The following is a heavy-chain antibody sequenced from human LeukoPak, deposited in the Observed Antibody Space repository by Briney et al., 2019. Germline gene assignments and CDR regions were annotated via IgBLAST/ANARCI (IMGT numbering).Heavy chain of an antibody. CDR2: INPNSGGT. Sequence: GASVKVSCKASGYTFTGYYMHWVRQAPGQGLEWVGWINPNSGGTNYAQKFQGWVTMTRDTSISTAYMELSRLRSDDTAVYYCARTEGGSSFSGMDVWGKGTTVTVSS. D-gene: IGHD6-13*01. J-gene: IGHJ6*04. V-gene: IGHV1-2*04. CDR1: GYTFTGYY. CDR3: ARTEGGSSFSGMDV.